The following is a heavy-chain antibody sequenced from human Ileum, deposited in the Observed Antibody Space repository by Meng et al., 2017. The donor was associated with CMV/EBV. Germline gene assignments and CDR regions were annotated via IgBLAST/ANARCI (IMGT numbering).Heavy chain of an antibody. J-gene: IGHJ4*02. CDR1: GGSVSSDDHY. V-gene: IGHV4-30-4*03. D-gene: IGHD3-22*01. CDR3: TTGSAYSPPGQFHQ. Sequence: QVQLHESGPGLEKPSQTLSLPCTVSGGSVSSDDHYWNWIRQAPGRGLEWIGEVYRGGNAMYNPSLQSRLTISVDDSTNQVALRLRSVTAADTAMYYCTTGSAYSPPGQFHQWGQGTLVTVSS. CDR2: VYRGGNA.